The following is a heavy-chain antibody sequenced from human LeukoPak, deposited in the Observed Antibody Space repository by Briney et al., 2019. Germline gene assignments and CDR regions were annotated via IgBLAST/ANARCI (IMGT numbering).Heavy chain of an antibody. CDR3: VKDHDWGAFDF. J-gene: IGHJ3*01. D-gene: IGHD7-27*01. CDR2: ISSNGGST. CDR1: GFTFSTYA. V-gene: IGHV3-64D*06. Sequence: PGGSPRLSCSAWGFTFSTYAMHWVRQAPGKGLEYVSGISSNGGSTYYADSVKGRFTISRDNSKNTLYLQMSSLRVEDTAVYYCVKDHDWGAFDFWGQGTMVTVSS.